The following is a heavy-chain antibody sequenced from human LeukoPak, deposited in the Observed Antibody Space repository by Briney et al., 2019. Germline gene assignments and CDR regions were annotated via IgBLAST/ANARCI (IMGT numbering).Heavy chain of an antibody. CDR1: GGSISSYY. D-gene: IGHD3-16*01. Sequence: SETLSLTCTVSGGSISSYYWSWIRQPPGKGLEWIGSIYYSGSTYYNPSLKSRVTVSVDTSKNQFSLKLSSVTAADTAVYYCARPYVWGNAFDIWGQGTMVTVSS. CDR3: ARPYVWGNAFDI. CDR2: IYYSGST. J-gene: IGHJ3*02. V-gene: IGHV4-59*05.